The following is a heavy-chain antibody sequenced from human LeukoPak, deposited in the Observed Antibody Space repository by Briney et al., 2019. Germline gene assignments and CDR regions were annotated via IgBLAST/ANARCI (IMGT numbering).Heavy chain of an antibody. Sequence: GASVKVSCKASGYTFTSYGISWVRQAPGQGLEWMGWISAYNGNTNYAQKLQGRVTMTTDTSTSTAYMELRSLRSDDTAVYYCAKSASRITIFGVLNPWGQGTLVTVSS. CDR3: AKSASRITIFGVLNP. D-gene: IGHD3-3*01. CDR2: ISAYNGNT. V-gene: IGHV1-18*01. J-gene: IGHJ5*02. CDR1: GYTFTSYG.